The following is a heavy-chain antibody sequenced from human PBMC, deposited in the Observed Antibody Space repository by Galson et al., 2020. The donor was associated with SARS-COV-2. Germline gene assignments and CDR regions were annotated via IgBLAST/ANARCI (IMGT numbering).Heavy chain of an antibody. D-gene: IGHD3-10*01. J-gene: IGHJ4*02. Sequence: ASVKVSCKASGYTFTSYGISWVRQAPGQGLEWMGWISAYNGNTNYAQKLQGRVTMTTDTSTSTAYMELRSLRSDDTAVYYCARDQGVGLWFGGWVEFDYWGQGTLVTVSS. CDR3: ARDQGVGLWFGGWVEFDY. CDR1: GYTFTSYG. V-gene: IGHV1-18*01. CDR2: ISAYNGNT.